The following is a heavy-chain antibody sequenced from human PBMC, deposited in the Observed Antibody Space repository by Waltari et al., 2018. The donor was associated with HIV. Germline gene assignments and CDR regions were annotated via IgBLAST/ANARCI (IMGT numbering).Heavy chain of an antibody. V-gene: IGHV3-33*01. D-gene: IGHD1-26*01. J-gene: IGHJ5*02. CDR3: ARGEGGYTYGYNWLDL. Sequence: QVQVVESGGSLVQPGWSRRLSCAASGFSLSSYGRHWVRKAPGKGLEWVALIWYDGSKKYYGDSVKGRFTIFSDKSKNTVFLQMTRLRVEDTATHYCARGEGGYTYGYNWLDLWGQGTVVTVSS. CDR2: IWYDGSKK. CDR1: GFSLSSYG.